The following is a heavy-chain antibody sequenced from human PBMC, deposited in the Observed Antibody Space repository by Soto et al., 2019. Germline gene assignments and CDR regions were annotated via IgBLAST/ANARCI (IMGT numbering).Heavy chain of an antibody. V-gene: IGHV3-23*01. J-gene: IGHJ4*02. CDR2: ISDSGTST. CDR1: GCTFSSYA. CDR3: AKDLAVAGPHPYFDY. D-gene: IGHD6-19*01. Sequence: GGSLRLSCASSGCTFSSYAMSWVRQAPGKGLEWVSTISDSGTSTYYADSVKGRFTISRDNSQNTLFLQMNSLRAEDTAVYFCAKDLAVAGPHPYFDYWGQGTLVTVSS.